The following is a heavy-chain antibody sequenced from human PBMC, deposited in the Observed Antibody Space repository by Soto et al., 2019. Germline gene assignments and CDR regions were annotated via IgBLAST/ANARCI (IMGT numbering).Heavy chain of an antibody. J-gene: IGHJ4*02. D-gene: IGHD5-12*01. CDR1: GFTFSTYD. V-gene: IGHV3-13*01. CDR2: IGTAGDT. Sequence: GGSLRLSCAASGFTFSTYDMHWVRQGTGKSLEWVSAIGTAGDTSYTGSVMGRFTISRENAKNSLYLQMSNLRAGDTAVYYCARVGGSTGYDYYFDYWGQGALVTVSS. CDR3: ARVGGSTGYDYYFDY.